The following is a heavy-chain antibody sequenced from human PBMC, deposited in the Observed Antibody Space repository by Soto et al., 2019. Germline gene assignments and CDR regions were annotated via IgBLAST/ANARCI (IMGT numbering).Heavy chain of an antibody. V-gene: IGHV1-2*04. CDR3: ARDGVAAAGIYYYYGMDV. CDR2: INPNSGGT. D-gene: IGHD6-13*01. Sequence: ASGQVSGTASGYTFPVYYMHLLLQAPVQVLEWMGWINPNSGGTNYAQKFQGWVTMTRDTSISTAYMELSRLRSDDTAVYYCARDGVAAAGIYYYYGMDVWGQGTTVTVSS. J-gene: IGHJ6*02. CDR1: GYTFPVYY.